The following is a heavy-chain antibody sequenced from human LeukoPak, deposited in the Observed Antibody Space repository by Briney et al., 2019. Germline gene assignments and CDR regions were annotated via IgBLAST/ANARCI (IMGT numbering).Heavy chain of an antibody. J-gene: IGHJ4*02. CDR1: GYTFTSYD. CDR2: INTNTGNP. CDR3: ARAFQRLGELSLPDY. D-gene: IGHD3-16*02. V-gene: IGHV7-4-1*02. Sequence: GASVKVSCKASGYTFTSYDINWVRQAPGQGLEWMGWINTNTGNPTYVQGFTERFVFSLDTSVSTTYLQISSLKAEDTAVYYCARAFQRLGELSLPDYWGQGTLVTVSS.